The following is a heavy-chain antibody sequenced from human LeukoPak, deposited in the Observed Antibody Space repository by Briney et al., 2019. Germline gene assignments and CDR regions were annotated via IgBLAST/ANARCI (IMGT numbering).Heavy chain of an antibody. D-gene: IGHD2-2*01. CDR2: IRYDGNNK. CDR3: AKIEGKYQLANVPDH. Sequence: PGGSLKLSCAASGFTFSTYGMHWVRQAPGKGLEWVAFIRYDGNNKYYADFVKGRFTTSRDNSKNTLYLHMNSLRTEDTAVYYCAKIEGKYQLANVPDHWGQGTLDTVSS. V-gene: IGHV3-30*02. CDR1: GFTFSTYG. J-gene: IGHJ4*02.